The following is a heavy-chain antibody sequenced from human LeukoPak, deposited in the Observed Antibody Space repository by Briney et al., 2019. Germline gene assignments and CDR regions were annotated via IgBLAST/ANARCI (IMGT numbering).Heavy chain of an antibody. Sequence: SETLSLTCAVSGGSISSSNWWSWVRQPPGKGLEWIGEISHSGNTNYNPSLKSRVTISVDTSKNQFSLKLSSVTAADTAVYYCARAPAYCSGGSCYRFDYWGQGTLVTVSS. V-gene: IGHV4-4*02. D-gene: IGHD2-15*01. CDR3: ARAPAYCSGGSCYRFDY. J-gene: IGHJ4*02. CDR1: GGSISSSNW. CDR2: ISHSGNT.